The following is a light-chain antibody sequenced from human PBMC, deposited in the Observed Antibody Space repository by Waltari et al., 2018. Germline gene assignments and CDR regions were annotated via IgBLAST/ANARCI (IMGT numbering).Light chain of an antibody. V-gene: IGLV1-44*01. CDR3: AAWDDSVTGVV. J-gene: IGLJ3*02. CDR2: YKN. Sequence: QSVLTQPPSASGTLGQRVTISCSGTISNIGNNAVNWYQQLPQSAPKLPVYYKNQRPSGVPDRFSASKSGTSASLVISGLQSEDEADYYCAAWDDSVTGVVFGGGTKLTVL. CDR1: ISNIGNNA.